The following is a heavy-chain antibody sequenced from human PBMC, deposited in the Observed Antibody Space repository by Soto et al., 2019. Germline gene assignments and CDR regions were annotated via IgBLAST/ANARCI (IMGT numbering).Heavy chain of an antibody. CDR1: GGTFSSYT. Sequence: QVQLVQSGAEVKKPGSSVTVSCKASGGTFSSYTISWVRQAPGQGLEWMGGIIPIFGTANYAQKFQGRVTSTADESTSTVYMELSSLRSEDTAGYYCARGNQRWLQLWYFDLWGRGTLVTVSS. CDR2: IIPIFGTA. J-gene: IGHJ2*01. V-gene: IGHV1-69*12. D-gene: IGHD5-12*01. CDR3: ARGNQRWLQLWYFDL.